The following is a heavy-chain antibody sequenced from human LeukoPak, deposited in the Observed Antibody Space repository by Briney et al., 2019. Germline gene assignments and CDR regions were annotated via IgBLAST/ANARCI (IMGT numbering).Heavy chain of an antibody. CDR1: GFTFSSYS. Sequence: GRSLRLSCAASGFTFSSYSMNWVRQAPGKGLEWVSHITASGTAMFYADSVKGRFTISRDNAKNSLYLQMNSLRDEDTAVYYCASSGSYRFDYWGQGTLVTVSS. CDR2: ITASGTAM. D-gene: IGHD1-26*01. CDR3: ASSGSYRFDY. J-gene: IGHJ4*02. V-gene: IGHV3-48*02.